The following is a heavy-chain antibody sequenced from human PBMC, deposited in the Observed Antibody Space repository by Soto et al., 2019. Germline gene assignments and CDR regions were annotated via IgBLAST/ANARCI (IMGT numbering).Heavy chain of an antibody. CDR1: GGTFSSYA. V-gene: IGHV1-69*13. Sequence: ASVKVSCKASGGTFSSYAISWVRQAPGQGLEWMGGIIPIFGTANYAQKFQGRVTITADESTSTAYMELSSLRSEDTAVYYCATESITMIVLVPGAEYFQHWGQGTLVTVSS. CDR2: IIPIFGTA. CDR3: ATESITMIVLVPGAEYFQH. D-gene: IGHD3-22*01. J-gene: IGHJ1*01.